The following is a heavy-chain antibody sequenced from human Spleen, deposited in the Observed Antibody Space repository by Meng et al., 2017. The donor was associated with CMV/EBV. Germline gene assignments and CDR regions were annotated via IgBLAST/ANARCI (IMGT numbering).Heavy chain of an antibody. J-gene: IGHJ6*02. CDR2: INPRSGST. Sequence: ASVKVSCKAFGYTFTSYYMHWVGQAPGQGLEWMGIINPRSGSTSPAQKLQGRITMSRDTSTNTVYMELSSLRSEDTAVYYCARSRDYHSYGMDVWGQGTTVTVSS. V-gene: IGHV1-46*04. CDR3: ARSRDYHSYGMDV. CDR1: GYTFTSYY.